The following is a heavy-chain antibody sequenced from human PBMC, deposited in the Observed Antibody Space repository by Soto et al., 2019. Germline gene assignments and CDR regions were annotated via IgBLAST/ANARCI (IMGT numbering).Heavy chain of an antibody. D-gene: IGHD4-17*01. V-gene: IGHV4-31*03. CDR3: AREYGAYGHDWFDP. J-gene: IGHJ5*02. Sequence: SETLSLTCTVSGGSISSGGYCWSWIRQHPGKGLEWIGYIYYSGSTYYNPSLKSRVTISVDTSKNQFSLKLSSVTAADTAVYYCAREYGAYGHDWFDPWGQGTLVTVSS. CDR2: IYYSGST. CDR1: GGSISSGGYC.